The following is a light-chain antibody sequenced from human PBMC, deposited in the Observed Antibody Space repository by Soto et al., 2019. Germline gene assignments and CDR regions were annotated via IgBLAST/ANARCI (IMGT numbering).Light chain of an antibody. CDR3: QQYCRPPYT. Sequence: EIVLTQSPGTLSLSPGERATLSCRASQSVSSSYLAWYKQKPGQAPRLLIYGASSRATGIPDRFSGSGSGTGFTLTISRLEAEDFAVFYCQQYCRPPYTFGQGNKVEIK. CDR2: GAS. J-gene: IGKJ2*01. CDR1: QSVSSSY. V-gene: IGKV3-20*01.